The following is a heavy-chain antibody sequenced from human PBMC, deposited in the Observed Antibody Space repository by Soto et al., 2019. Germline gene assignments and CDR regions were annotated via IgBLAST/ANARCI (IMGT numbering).Heavy chain of an antibody. J-gene: IGHJ5*01. CDR3: ARVRQGCSANNCYFDP. CDR1: GGSVRAPDW. CDR2: VHISGHS. V-gene: IGHV4-4*02. Sequence: SETLSLTCTLSGGSVRAPDWWNWVRQSPDKGPEWIAEVHISGHSNYNPSLRSRVSVSIDSSKNQFYLNLNSMTAADTAIYYCARVRQGCSANNCYFDPWGQGTQVTVSS. D-gene: IGHD1-1*01.